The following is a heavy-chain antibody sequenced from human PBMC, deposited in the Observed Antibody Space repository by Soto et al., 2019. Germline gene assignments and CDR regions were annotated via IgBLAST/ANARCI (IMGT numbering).Heavy chain of an antibody. V-gene: IGHV1-2*02. CDR2: INPNSGGT. CDR1: GYTFTGYY. CDR3: ARLTYYYDCSAPRAGAFDI. D-gene: IGHD3-22*01. J-gene: IGHJ3*02. Sequence: ASVKVSCKASGYTFTGYYMHWVRQAPGQGLEWMGWINPNSGGTNYAQKFQGRVTMTRDTSISTAYMELSRLRSDDTAVYYCARLTYYYDCSAPRAGAFDIWGQGTMVTVS.